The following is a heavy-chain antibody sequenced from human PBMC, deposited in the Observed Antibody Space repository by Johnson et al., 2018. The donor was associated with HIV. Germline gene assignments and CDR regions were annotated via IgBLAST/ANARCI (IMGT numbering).Heavy chain of an antibody. CDR3: ARDVIKVIAARDDAFDI. Sequence: QMLLVESGGGLVKPGGSLRLSCAASGFTFSDYYMSWIRQAPGKGLEWVSSISSSGSTIYYADSVKGRFTISRDNAKNSLYLQMNSLRAEDTAVYYCARDVIKVIAARDDAFDIWGQGTMVTVSS. D-gene: IGHD6-6*01. J-gene: IGHJ3*02. CDR2: ISSSGSTI. CDR1: GFTFSDYY. V-gene: IGHV3-11*04.